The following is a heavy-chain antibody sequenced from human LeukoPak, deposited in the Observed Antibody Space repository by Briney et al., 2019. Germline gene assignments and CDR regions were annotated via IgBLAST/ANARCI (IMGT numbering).Heavy chain of an antibody. D-gene: IGHD6-19*01. V-gene: IGHV4-59*13. CDR2: IYYSGRT. J-gene: IGHJ5*02. Sequence: SETLSLTCTVSGGSISSYYWSWIRQPPGKGLEWIGYIYYSGRTNYNPSLKSRGTISVDTSKNQFSLKLSSVTAADTAVYYCARDWSPGGGWAGGFDPWGQGTLVTVSS. CDR1: GGSISSYY. CDR3: ARDWSPGGGWAGGFDP.